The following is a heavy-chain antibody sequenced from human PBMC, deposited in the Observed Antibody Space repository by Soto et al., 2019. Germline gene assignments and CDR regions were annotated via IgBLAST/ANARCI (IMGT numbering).Heavy chain of an antibody. V-gene: IGHV3-23*01. CDR1: GFTFSSYA. CDR3: AKSLGIAVAGTKIDY. D-gene: IGHD6-19*01. J-gene: IGHJ4*02. Sequence: GGSLRLSCAASGFTFSSYAMSWVRQAPGKGLEWVSAISGSGGSTYYADSVKGRFTISRDNSKNTLYLQMNSLRAEDTAVYYCAKSLGIAVAGTKIDYWGQGTLVTVSS. CDR2: ISGSGGST.